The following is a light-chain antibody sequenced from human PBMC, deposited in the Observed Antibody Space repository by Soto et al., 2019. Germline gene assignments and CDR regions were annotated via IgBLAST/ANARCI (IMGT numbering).Light chain of an antibody. CDR1: SSDIGAYYY. Sequence: QSALTQPASVSGSPGQSITISCTGTSSDIGAYYYVYWYQQHPGKAPKVMIYEVSNRPSGVSNRFSGSKSGTTASLTISGLHAEDEDDYCCSSYSSISTLFVFGTGTKVTVL. V-gene: IGLV2-14*01. CDR2: EVS. J-gene: IGLJ1*01. CDR3: SSYSSISTLFV.